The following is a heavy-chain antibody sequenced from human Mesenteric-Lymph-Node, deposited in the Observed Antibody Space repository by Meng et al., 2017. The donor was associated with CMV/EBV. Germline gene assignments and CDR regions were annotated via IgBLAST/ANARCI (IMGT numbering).Heavy chain of an antibody. J-gene: IGHJ4*02. CDR3: AGGLAENLGWEMGY. CDR1: GFTVRSYW. Sequence: VLLVEAGGGLVQPGGSLRLSCAVSGFTVRSYWMHWVREVPGKGLEWVSRIDNNDGRGASYADSVKGRFTISRDNAKNTLYLQMNTLRVEDTAVYYCAGGLAENLGWEMGYWGQGTLVTVSS. V-gene: IGHV3-74*01. D-gene: IGHD1-14*01. CDR2: IDNNDGRGA.